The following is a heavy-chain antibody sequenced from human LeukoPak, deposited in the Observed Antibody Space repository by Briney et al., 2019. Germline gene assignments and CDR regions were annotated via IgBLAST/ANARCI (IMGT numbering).Heavy chain of an antibody. CDR2: ISGSGGST. D-gene: IGHD1-26*01. Sequence: GGSLRLSCAASGFPFSVYALSWVRQAPGKGLEWVSDISGSGGSTNYADSVKGRFTISRDNSKHALYLQMNSLRAEDTAVYYCAKTGLDLLSIYRVYYFDSWGQGTQVTVSS. V-gene: IGHV3-23*01. CDR1: GFPFSVYA. CDR3: AKTGLDLLSIYRVYYFDS. J-gene: IGHJ4*02.